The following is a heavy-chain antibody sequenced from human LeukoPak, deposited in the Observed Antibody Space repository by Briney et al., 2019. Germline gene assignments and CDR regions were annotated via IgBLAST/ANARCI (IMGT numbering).Heavy chain of an antibody. J-gene: IGHJ4*02. Sequence: GGSLRLSCEGSGFTFSNYWMSWVRQAPGKGLEWVANIQQHGSETYYGDSVKGRFTISRDNAKNSLSLQMNSLRAEDTAVYYCARDMELRYFDWLPSEGCFDYWGQGTVVTVSS. CDR2: IQQHGSET. D-gene: IGHD3-9*01. CDR1: GFTFSNYW. V-gene: IGHV3-7*03. CDR3: ARDMELRYFDWLPSEGCFDY.